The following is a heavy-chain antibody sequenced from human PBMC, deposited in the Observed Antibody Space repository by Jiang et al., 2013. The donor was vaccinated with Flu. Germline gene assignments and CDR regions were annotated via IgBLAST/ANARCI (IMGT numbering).Heavy chain of an antibody. J-gene: IGHJ3*02. Sequence: VQLVESGGGLVQPGGSLRLSCAASGFTFSSYEMNWVRQAPGKGLEWVSYISSSGSTIYYADSVKGRFTISRDNAKNSLYLQMNSLRAEDTAVYYCARGATTVTTLNAFDIWGQGTMVTVSS. D-gene: IGHD4-17*01. CDR1: GFTFSSYE. CDR2: ISSSGSTI. CDR3: ARGATTVTTLNAFDI. V-gene: IGHV3-48*03.